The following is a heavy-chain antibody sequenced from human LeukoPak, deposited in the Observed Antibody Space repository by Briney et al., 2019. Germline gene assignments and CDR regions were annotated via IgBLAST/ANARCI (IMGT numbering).Heavy chain of an antibody. CDR2: IYYSGST. D-gene: IGHD5-12*01. Sequence: PSETLSLTCTVSGGSISSSSYYWGWIRQAPGKGLEWIGSIYYSGSTYYNPSLKSRVTISVDTSKNQFSLKLSSVTAADTAVYYCARTIVATRYYYYYMDVWGKGTTVTVSS. V-gene: IGHV4-39*01. CDR3: ARTIVATRYYYYYMDV. CDR1: GGSISSSSYY. J-gene: IGHJ6*03.